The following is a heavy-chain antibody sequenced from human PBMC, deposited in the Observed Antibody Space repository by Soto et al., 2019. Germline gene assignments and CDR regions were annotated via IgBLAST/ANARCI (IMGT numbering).Heavy chain of an antibody. J-gene: IGHJ5*02. CDR1: GGSISSGGYY. Sequence: PSETLSLTCTVSGGSISSGGYYWSWIRQHPGKGLEWIGYIYYSGSTYYNPSLKSRVTISVDTSKNQFSLKLSSVTAADTAVYYCARDIIVVVPAAMSQRRRFDPWRQGTLVTLSS. CDR3: ARDIIVVVPAAMSQRRRFDP. CDR2: IYYSGST. D-gene: IGHD2-2*01. V-gene: IGHV4-31*03.